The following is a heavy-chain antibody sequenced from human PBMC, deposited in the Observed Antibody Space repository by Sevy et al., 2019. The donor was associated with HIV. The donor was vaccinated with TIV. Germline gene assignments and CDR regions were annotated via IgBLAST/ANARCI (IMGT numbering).Heavy chain of an antibody. D-gene: IGHD7-27*01. CDR3: ARDQLGSIDY. J-gene: IGHJ4*02. Sequence: GGSLRLSCAVSGFTFSTYAMHGVRQAPGKGLEWVAMLSSDGSEINYADSVKGRFTISTDNSRNTLYLQMNSLRTEDTALYYCARDQLGSIDYWGQGTLVTVSS. CDR2: LSSDGSEI. CDR1: GFTFSTYA. V-gene: IGHV3-30-3*01.